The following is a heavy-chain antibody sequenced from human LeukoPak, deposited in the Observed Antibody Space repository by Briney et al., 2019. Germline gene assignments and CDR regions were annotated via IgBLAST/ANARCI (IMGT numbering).Heavy chain of an antibody. V-gene: IGHV3-30*02. CDR3: AKVVGGTTVTSATYMDV. D-gene: IGHD4-11*01. J-gene: IGHJ6*03. CDR2: TRYDGSNK. CDR1: GFTFSSYG. Sequence: SGGSLRLSCAASGFTFSSYGMHWVRQAPGKGLKWVAFTRYDGSNKYYADSVKGRFTISRDNSKNTLYLQMNSLRAEDTAVYYCAKVVGGTTVTSATYMDVWGKGTTVTVSS.